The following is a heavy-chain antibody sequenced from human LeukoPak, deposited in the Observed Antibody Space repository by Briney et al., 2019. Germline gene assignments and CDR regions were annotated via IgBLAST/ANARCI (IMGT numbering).Heavy chain of an antibody. CDR2: INYDGINK. D-gene: IGHD3-22*01. CDR3: ARGQWQNYYDSSPFDY. Sequence: PGGSLRLSCAASGFRLSKYGMHWVRQAPGKGLEWVSYINYDGINKYYPNSVKGRFIISRDNTKNIIYLQMNSLRSDDTAVYYCARGQWQNYYDSSPFDYWGQGTLVTVSS. J-gene: IGHJ4*02. V-gene: IGHV3-30*02. CDR1: GFRLSKYG.